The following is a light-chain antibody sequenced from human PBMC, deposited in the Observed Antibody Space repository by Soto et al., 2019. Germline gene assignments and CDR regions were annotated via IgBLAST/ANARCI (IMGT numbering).Light chain of an antibody. V-gene: IGKV1-39*01. J-gene: IGKJ3*01. CDR1: QSISSY. CDR2: AAS. CDR3: LQCYSSPPT. Sequence: TQCKSSLSPYAGDRVTITCRASQSISSYVNWYQQKPGKAPKLLIYAASSLQSGVPSRFSGSGSGTDFSLHTSCLQAVDIAADQLLQCYSSPPTCCAGTKVDIK.